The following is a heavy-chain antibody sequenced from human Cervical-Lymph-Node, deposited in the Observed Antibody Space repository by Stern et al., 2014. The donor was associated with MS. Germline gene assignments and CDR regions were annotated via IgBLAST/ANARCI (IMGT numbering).Heavy chain of an antibody. CDR2: TSASNRNT. J-gene: IGHJ3*02. V-gene: IGHV1-18*01. CDR3: ARGLLGSENAFDI. CDR1: GYTFTSYG. D-gene: IGHD2-15*01. Sequence: QVQLMQSGAEVKKPGASVKVSCKASGYTFTSYGISWVRQAPGQGLEWMGWTSASNRNTSYAQKLQVRVTMTTDTSTSTAYIERRSLRSDDTAVYYCARGLLGSENAFDIWGQGTMVTVSS.